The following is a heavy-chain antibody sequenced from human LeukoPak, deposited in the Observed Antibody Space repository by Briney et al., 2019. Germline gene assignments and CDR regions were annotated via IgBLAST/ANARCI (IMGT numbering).Heavy chain of an antibody. D-gene: IGHD3-10*01. CDR3: ASSRWRYGSVDY. CDR1: GDSISSGGYS. J-gene: IGHJ4*02. Sequence: SETLSLTCAVSGDSISSGGYSWTWIRQPPGRGLEWIGNIHYSGSANYNPSLKSRVIISLDTSKNQFSLKLSPVTAADTALYYCASSRWRYGSVDYWGQGTLVTVSS. V-gene: IGHV4-61*08. CDR2: IHYSGSA.